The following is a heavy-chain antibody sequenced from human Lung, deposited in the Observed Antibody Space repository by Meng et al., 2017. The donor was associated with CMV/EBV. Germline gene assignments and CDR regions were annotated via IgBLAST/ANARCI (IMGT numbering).Heavy chain of an antibody. CDR1: GGSISSGGFY. CDR2: IYYSGST. D-gene: IGHD4-17*01. Sequence: QVPLQESGPGLVKPPQTLSLTCTVSGGSISSGGFYWSWIRQHPGKGLEWIGYIYYSGSTYYNPSLRSRVAISIDTSKNQFSLKLTSVTAADTAVYFCARTNYGDYNWFDPWGQGTLVTVSS. CDR3: ARTNYGDYNWFDP. J-gene: IGHJ5*02. V-gene: IGHV4-31*03.